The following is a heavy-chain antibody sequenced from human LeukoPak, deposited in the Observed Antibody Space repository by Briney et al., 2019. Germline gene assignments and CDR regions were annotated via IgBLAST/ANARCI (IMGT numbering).Heavy chain of an antibody. CDR1: GYTFTGYY. CDR2: INPNSGGT. CDR3: ARDNRETEWLVDY. Sequence: VASVKVSCTASGYTFTGYYMHWVRQAPGQGLEWMGWINPNSGGTNYAQKFQGRVTMTRDTSISTAYMELSRLRSDDTAVYYCARDNRETEWLVDYWGQGTLVTVSS. J-gene: IGHJ4*02. D-gene: IGHD6-19*01. V-gene: IGHV1-2*02.